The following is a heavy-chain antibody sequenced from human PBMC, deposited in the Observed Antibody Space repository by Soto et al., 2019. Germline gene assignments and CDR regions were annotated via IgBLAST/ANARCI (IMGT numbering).Heavy chain of an antibody. CDR3: ARRKERSGPHYFDY. J-gene: IGHJ4*02. Sequence: GASVKLYCKASGYTFTTYDIHCVRQVTGQGLEWMGWMNPYNGNTGSTQKFQGRVTMTRNTSISTVYMELTSLRSEDTAVYYCARRKERSGPHYFDYWGQGSLVTAPQ. CDR1: GYTFTTYD. CDR2: MNPYNGNT. V-gene: IGHV1-8*01. D-gene: IGHD6-25*01.